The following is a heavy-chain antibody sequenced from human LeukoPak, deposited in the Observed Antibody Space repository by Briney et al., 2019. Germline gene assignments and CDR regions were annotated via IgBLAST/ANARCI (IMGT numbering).Heavy chain of an antibody. CDR1: GFTFSSYS. Sequence: PGGSLRLSCAASGFTFSSYSMNWVRQAPGKGLEWVSSISSSSSYIYYADSVKGRFTISRDNAKNLLYLQMNSLRAEDTAVYYCAREAGGYCSGGSCSDTGGFDPWGQGTLVTVSS. CDR3: AREAGGYCSGGSCSDTGGFDP. J-gene: IGHJ5*02. V-gene: IGHV3-21*01. D-gene: IGHD2-15*01. CDR2: ISSSSSYI.